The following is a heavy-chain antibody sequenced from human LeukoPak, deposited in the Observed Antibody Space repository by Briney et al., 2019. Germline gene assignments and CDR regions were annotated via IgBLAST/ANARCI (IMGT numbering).Heavy chain of an antibody. Sequence: AGGSLRLSCAASGFTFSSYSMNWVRQAPGKGLEWVSGITWNSGSIGYADSVKGRFTISRDNAKNSLYLQMNSLRAEDTALYYCAKESAYGDYFDYWGQGTLVTVSS. V-gene: IGHV3-9*01. D-gene: IGHD4-17*01. CDR1: GFTFSSYS. CDR2: ITWNSGSI. CDR3: AKESAYGDYFDY. J-gene: IGHJ4*02.